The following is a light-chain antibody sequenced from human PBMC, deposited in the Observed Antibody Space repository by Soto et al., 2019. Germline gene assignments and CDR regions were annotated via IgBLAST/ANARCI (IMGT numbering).Light chain of an antibody. Sequence: EKVMTQSPATLSVSPGEGATLSCRASQSVNSNLAWYQNKPGQAPRLLISGASTRATGIPARFSGSGSGTEFTLSITSLQSEDFAVYYCQQSNDWPLTFGGGTKVEIK. CDR1: QSVNSN. V-gene: IGKV3-15*01. J-gene: IGKJ4*01. CDR2: GAS. CDR3: QQSNDWPLT.